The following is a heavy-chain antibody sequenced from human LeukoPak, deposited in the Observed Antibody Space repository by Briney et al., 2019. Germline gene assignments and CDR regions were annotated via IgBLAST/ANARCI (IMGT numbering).Heavy chain of an antibody. CDR3: AKARNSDYRFGFDI. D-gene: IGHD4-11*01. CDR2: ISGSGGST. Sequence: PGGSLRLSCTVARFTFSNYAMSWVRQAPGKGLEWVSGISGSGGSTYYADSVRGRFTFFGDNSRNTLYLQMSSLRAEDTAVYYCAKARNSDYRFGFDIWGQGTMATVSS. V-gene: IGHV3-23*01. J-gene: IGHJ3*02. CDR1: RFTFSNYA.